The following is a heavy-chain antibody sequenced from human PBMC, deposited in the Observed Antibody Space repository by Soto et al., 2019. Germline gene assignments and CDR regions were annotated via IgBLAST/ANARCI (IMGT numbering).Heavy chain of an antibody. Sequence: GGSLRLSCAVSGLTLRNDWLSWVRQAPGKGLEWVANINQDGSERYYVDSVRGRFTISRDNVENSLYLQLNSLRPEDTAVYYCAVYGYGVSAAAYWGQGTLVTVSS. CDR2: INQDGSER. CDR1: GLTLRNDW. V-gene: IGHV3-7*03. D-gene: IGHD4-17*01. CDR3: AVYGYGVSAAAY. J-gene: IGHJ4*02.